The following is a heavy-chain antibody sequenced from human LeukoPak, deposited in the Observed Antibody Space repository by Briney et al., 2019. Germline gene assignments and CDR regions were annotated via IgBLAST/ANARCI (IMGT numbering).Heavy chain of an antibody. CDR2: IYYSGST. J-gene: IGHJ4*02. CDR3: ARLTGIAVAQK. V-gene: IGHV4-39*01. CDR1: GGSISSSSYY. D-gene: IGHD6-19*01. Sequence: PSETLSLTCTVSGGSISSSSYYWGWIRQPPGKGLEWIGSIYYSGSTYYNPSLKSRVTISVDTSKNQFSLKLSSVTAADTAVYYCARLTGIAVAQKWGQGTLVTVSS.